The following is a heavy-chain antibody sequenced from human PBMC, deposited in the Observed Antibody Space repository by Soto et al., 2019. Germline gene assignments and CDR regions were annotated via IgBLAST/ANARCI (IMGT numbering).Heavy chain of an antibody. CDR3: ARVAYCGGDCGLPGSSYYYGMDV. D-gene: IGHD2-21*02. CDR1: GGSISSSNW. Sequence: SETLSLTCAVSGGSISSSNWWSWVRQPPGKGLEWIGEIYHSGSTNYNPSLKSRVTISVDKSKNQFSLKLSSVTAADTAVYYCARVAYCGGDCGLPGSSYYYGMDVWGQGTTVTVSS. CDR2: IYHSGST. J-gene: IGHJ6*02. V-gene: IGHV4-4*02.